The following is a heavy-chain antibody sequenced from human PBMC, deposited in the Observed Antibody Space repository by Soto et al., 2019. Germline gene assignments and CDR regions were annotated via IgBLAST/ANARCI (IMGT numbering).Heavy chain of an antibody. CDR2: ISGGGGST. CDR3: ARVITMIDY. CDR1: GFTFSSTA. V-gene: IGHV3-23*01. Sequence: EVQLLESGGGLVQPGGSLRLSCVASGFTFSSTAMSWVRQAPGKGLEWVSAISGGGGSTYYADSVKGRFTISRDNSKNTLFLQMYSLRAEDTAVYYCARVITMIDYWGQGTLVTVSS. D-gene: IGHD3-22*01. J-gene: IGHJ4*02.